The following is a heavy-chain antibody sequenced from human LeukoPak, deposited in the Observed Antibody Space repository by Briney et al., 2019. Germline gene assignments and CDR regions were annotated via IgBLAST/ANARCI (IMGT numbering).Heavy chain of an antibody. V-gene: IGHV4-4*07. D-gene: IGHD2/OR15-2a*01. Sequence: PSETLSLTCTVSGGSISSYYWSWIRQPAGKGLEWIGRIYTSGSTNYNPSLKSRVTMSVDTSKNQFSLKLSSVTAADTAVYYCARGILYAKYNWFDPWGQGTLVTVSS. CDR3: ARGILYAKYNWFDP. CDR1: GGSISSYY. CDR2: IYTSGST. J-gene: IGHJ5*02.